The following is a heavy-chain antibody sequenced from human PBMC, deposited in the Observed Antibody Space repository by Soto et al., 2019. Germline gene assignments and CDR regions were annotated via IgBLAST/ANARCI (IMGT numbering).Heavy chain of an antibody. CDR3: VRATLSWGHYYFRGLDV. J-gene: IGHJ6*02. CDR1: GFMFGTYW. D-gene: IGHD3-22*01. Sequence: PGGSLRLSCAATGFMFGTYWMSWVRQAPGKGLEWVANIKHGGNEKYYADSVKGRFTVSRDNVKNFLHLQMSSLRGDDTGVYFCVRATLSWGHYYFRGLDVWGQGTTGTSP. V-gene: IGHV3-7*01. CDR2: IKHGGNEK.